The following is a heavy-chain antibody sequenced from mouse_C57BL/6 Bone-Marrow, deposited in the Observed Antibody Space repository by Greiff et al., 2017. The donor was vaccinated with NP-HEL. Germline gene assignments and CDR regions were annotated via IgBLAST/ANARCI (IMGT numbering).Heavy chain of an antibody. D-gene: IGHD2-3*01. CDR3: ARGKYGYYVAY. Sequence: QVQLQQPGAELVMPGASVKLSCKASGYTFTSYWMHWVKQRPGQGLEWIGEIDPSDSYTNYNQKFKGKSTLTVDKSSSTAYMQLSSLTSEDSAVYNYARGKYGYYVAYWGQGTLVTVSA. J-gene: IGHJ3*01. CDR2: IDPSDSYT. V-gene: IGHV1-69*01. CDR1: GYTFTSYW.